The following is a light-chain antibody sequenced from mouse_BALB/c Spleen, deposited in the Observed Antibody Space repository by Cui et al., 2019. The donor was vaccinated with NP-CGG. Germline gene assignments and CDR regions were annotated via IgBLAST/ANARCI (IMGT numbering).Light chain of an antibody. J-gene: IGLJ1*01. CDR2: GTN. CDR1: TGDVTTSNY. V-gene: IGLV1*01. Sequence: QAVVTQESALTTSPGETVTLTCRSSTGDVTTSNYANWVQEKPDHLFTGLIGGTNNRAPGVPARFSGSRIGDKAALTITGAQTEDEAIYFCALWYSNHWVFGGGTKLTVL. CDR3: ALWYSNHWV.